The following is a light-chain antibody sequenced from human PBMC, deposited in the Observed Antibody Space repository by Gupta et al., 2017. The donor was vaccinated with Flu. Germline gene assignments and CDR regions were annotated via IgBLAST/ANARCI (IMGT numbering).Light chain of an antibody. CDR3: QQYDAYPWT. CDR2: KAS. V-gene: IGKV1-5*03. Sequence: GDRVTITFRASQSISDWLTWYQQKPGTAPKLLIYKASTLESGVPSRFSGSGSGTEFTLTINNLQPDDFATYFCQQYDAYPWTFGQGTKVEIK. CDR1: QSISDW. J-gene: IGKJ1*01.